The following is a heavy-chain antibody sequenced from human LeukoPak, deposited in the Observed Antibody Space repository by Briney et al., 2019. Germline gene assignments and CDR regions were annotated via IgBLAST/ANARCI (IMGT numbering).Heavy chain of an antibody. J-gene: IGHJ3*02. CDR2: ISAYNGNT. CDR3: ARDRGGIVVVVAAYDAFDI. CDR1: GYTFTSYG. D-gene: IGHD2-15*01. V-gene: IGHV1-18*04. Sequence: ASVKVSCKASGYTFTSYGISWVRQAPGQGLEWMGWISAYNGNTNYAQKLQGRVTMTTDTSTSTAYMELRSLRSDDTAVYYCARDRGGIVVVVAAYDAFDIWGQGTMVTVSS.